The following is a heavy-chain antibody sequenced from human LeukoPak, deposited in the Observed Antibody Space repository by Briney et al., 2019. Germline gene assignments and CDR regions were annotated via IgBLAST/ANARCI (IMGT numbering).Heavy chain of an antibody. V-gene: IGHV4-30-4*08. J-gene: IGHJ4*02. CDR2: IYNTGST. D-gene: IGHD5-24*01. CDR3: ARQQDGYNYHFDY. Sequence: SETLSLTCTVSAGSISSGDYYWSWIRQPPGKGLEWIGYIYNTGSTYYNPSLKSRVTISVDTSKNQFSLNLRPVTAADTAVYYCARQQDGYNYHFDYWGQGTLVTVSS. CDR1: AGSISSGDYY.